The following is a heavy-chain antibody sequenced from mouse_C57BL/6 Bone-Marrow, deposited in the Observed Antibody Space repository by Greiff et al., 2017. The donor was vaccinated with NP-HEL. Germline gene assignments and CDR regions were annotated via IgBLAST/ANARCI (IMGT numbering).Heavy chain of an antibody. CDR2: INPGSGGT. V-gene: IGHV1-54*01. D-gene: IGHD2-2*01. Sequence: QVQLQQSGAELVRPGTSVKVSCKASGFAFTNYLIEWVKQRPGQGLEWIGVINPGSGGTNYNEKFKGKATLTADKSSSTAYVQLSSLTSEDSAVYFCALYYGYDRFAYWGQGTLVTVSA. CDR3: ALYYGYDRFAY. J-gene: IGHJ3*01. CDR1: GFAFTNYL.